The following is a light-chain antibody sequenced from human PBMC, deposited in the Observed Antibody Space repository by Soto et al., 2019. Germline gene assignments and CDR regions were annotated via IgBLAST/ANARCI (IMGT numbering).Light chain of an antibody. CDR2: NNI. V-gene: IGLV1-40*01. CDR1: TSNLGAGYD. J-gene: IGLJ2*01. CDR3: QSYDTMLSGPGV. Sequence: QSVLTQPPSVSGAPGQTVTISCTGSTSNLGAGYDVHWYQQLPGTAPKLLIYNNINRPSGAPDRFSGSKSGTSASLAITGLQAEDEADYYCQSYDTMLSGPGVFGGGTKLTVL.